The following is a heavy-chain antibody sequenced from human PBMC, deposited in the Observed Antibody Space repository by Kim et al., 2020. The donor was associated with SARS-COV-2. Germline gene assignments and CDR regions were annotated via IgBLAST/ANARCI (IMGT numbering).Heavy chain of an antibody. J-gene: IGHJ4*02. Sequence: SVKGRFTISRDNAKNSLYLQMNSLRAEDTALYYCARDYSSSWCGGPYFDYWGQGTLVTVSS. CDR3: ARDYSSSWCGGPYFDY. D-gene: IGHD6-13*01. V-gene: IGHV3-20*03.